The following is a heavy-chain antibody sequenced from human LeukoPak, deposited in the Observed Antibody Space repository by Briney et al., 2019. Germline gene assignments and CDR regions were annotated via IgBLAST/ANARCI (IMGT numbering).Heavy chain of an antibody. Sequence: SQTLSLTCTVSGGSISSGDYYWSWIRQPPGKGLEWIGYIYYSGSTYYNPSLKSRVTISVDTSKNQFSLKLSSVTAADTAVYYCARLGVRVSSNWFDPWGQGTLVTVSS. CDR2: IYYSGST. V-gene: IGHV4-30-4*01. CDR1: GGSISSGDYY. J-gene: IGHJ5*02. D-gene: IGHD3-3*01. CDR3: ARLGVRVSSNWFDP.